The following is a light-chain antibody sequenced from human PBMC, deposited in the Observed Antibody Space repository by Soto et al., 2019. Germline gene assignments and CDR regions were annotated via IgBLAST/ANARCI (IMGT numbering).Light chain of an antibody. V-gene: IGKV3D-15*01. CDR3: QQYILRPYT. CDR1: ESVDSN. Sequence: EIVMTQSPVTLSVSPGRRATLSCRASESVDSNVAWYQQKFGQPPRLLIYKASNRATGIPARFSGSGSGTEFTLTISGLQSEDVAVYYCQQYILRPYTFGQGTKVEI. J-gene: IGKJ2*01. CDR2: KAS.